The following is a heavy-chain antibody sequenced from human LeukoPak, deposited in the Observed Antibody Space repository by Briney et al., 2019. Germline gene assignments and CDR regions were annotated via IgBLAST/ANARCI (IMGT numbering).Heavy chain of an antibody. CDR3: ARGGDVPTAGWVYYFDY. J-gene: IGHJ4*02. Sequence: SETLSLTCAVSGGSLSSGTYSWSWIGQRPGKGLEWIGYTYHSGSTYYNPSLKSRVTISVDRSKNQFSLKLISVTAADTAVYFCARGGDVPTAGWVYYFDYWGQGTLVAVSS. CDR1: GGSLSSGTYS. CDR2: TYHSGST. V-gene: IGHV4-30-2*01. D-gene: IGHD6-13*01.